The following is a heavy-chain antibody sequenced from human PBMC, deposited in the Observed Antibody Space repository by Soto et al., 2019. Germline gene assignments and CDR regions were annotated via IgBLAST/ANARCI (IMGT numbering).Heavy chain of an antibody. J-gene: IGHJ6*02. CDR1: VYSFTSYW. V-gene: IGHV5-51*01. Sequence: DSLNISCKGAVYSFTSYWIGWVRQMPGKGLEWMGIIYPGDSDTRYSPSFQGQVTISAEKSISTAYLQWSSLKASDTAMYYCARSDHSNVGYYYGMDVCGQGTTVPVS. CDR2: IYPGDSDT. D-gene: IGHD3-22*01. CDR3: ARSDHSNVGYYYGMDV.